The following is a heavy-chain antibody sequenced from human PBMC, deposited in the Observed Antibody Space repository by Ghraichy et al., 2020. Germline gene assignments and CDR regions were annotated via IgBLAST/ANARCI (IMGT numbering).Heavy chain of an antibody. V-gene: IGHV4-59*01. Sequence: SQTLSLTCTVSGGSISSYYWSWIRQPPGKGLEWIGYIYYSGSTNYNPSLKSRVTISVDTSKNQFSLKLSSVTAADTAVYYCARVGQTSYDSSGYWYYYYYGIDVWGQGTTVTVSS. J-gene: IGHJ6*02. D-gene: IGHD3-22*01. CDR1: GGSISSYY. CDR2: IYYSGST. CDR3: ARVGQTSYDSSGYWYYYYYGIDV.